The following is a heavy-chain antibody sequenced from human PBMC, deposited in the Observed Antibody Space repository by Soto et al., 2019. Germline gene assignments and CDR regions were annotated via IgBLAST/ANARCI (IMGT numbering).Heavy chain of an antibody. CDR3: ANVQDTAMARSSSYGMDV. CDR1: GFTFSSYG. V-gene: IGHV3-30*18. J-gene: IGHJ6*02. CDR2: ISYDGSNK. Sequence: GGSLRLSCAASGFTFSSYGMHWVRQAPDKGLEWVAVISYDGSNKYYADSVKGRFTISRDNSKNTLYLQMNSLRAEDTAVYYCANVQDTAMARSSSYGMDVWGQGTTVTVSS. D-gene: IGHD5-18*01.